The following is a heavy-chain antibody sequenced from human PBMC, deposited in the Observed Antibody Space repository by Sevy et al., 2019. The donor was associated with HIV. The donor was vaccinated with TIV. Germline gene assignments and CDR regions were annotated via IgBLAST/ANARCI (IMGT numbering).Heavy chain of an antibody. D-gene: IGHD2-21*01. CDR2: INGDGSST. CDR3: AKTSLGLWRGWFDP. J-gene: IGHJ5*02. CDR1: GFTFSSYW. Sequence: GGSLRLSCAASGFTFSSYWMHWVRQAPGKGLVWVSHINGDGSSTTYADSVKGRFTISRDNAKNTLYLQMNSLRAEDTAVYYCAKTSLGLWRGWFDPWGQGTLVTVSS. V-gene: IGHV3-74*01.